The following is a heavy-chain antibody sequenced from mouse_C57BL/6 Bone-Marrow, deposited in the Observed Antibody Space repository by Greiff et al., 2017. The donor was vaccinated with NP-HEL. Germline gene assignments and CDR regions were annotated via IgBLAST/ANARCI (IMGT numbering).Heavy chain of an antibody. Sequence: VQLQQPGPGLVQPSQSLSITCTVSGFSLTSYGVHWVRQPPGKGLEWLGVIWSGGSTDYNAAFISRLSISKDNSKSQVFFKMNSLQADDTAIYYCAKKGDRENWYFDVWGTGTTVTVSS. CDR3: AKKGDRENWYFDV. V-gene: IGHV2-4*01. J-gene: IGHJ1*03. CDR1: GFSLTSYG. D-gene: IGHD3-3*01. CDR2: IWSGGST.